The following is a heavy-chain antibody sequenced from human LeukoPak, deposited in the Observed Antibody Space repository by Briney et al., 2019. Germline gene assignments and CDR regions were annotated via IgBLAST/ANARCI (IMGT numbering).Heavy chain of an antibody. Sequence: GESLKISCKGSGYSFSNYWIAWVRQMPGKGLEWMGIIYPGDSDTKYSRSFQGQVIISADKSTTTAYLQWSSLKASDTAMYYCARMIGLGEVSPYFDYWGQGTLVTVSS. CDR1: GYSFSNYW. V-gene: IGHV5-51*01. D-gene: IGHD3-16*02. J-gene: IGHJ4*02. CDR2: IYPGDSDT. CDR3: ARMIGLGEVSPYFDY.